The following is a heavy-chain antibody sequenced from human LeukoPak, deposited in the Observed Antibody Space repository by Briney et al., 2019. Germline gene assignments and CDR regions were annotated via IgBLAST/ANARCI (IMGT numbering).Heavy chain of an antibody. CDR1: GFTFSSYT. V-gene: IGHV3-21*01. CDR2: ITGSSTYI. D-gene: IGHD4-11*01. CDR3: ARDLTVTSACWFYL. J-gene: IGHJ5*02. Sequence: PGGSLRLSCAVSGFTFSSYTMNWVRQAPGKGLEWVSSITGSSTYIYYADSVKGRFTISRDNAKNSLYLQMNNLGAEDTAVYYCARDLTVTSACWFYLWGKGTLVTVSS.